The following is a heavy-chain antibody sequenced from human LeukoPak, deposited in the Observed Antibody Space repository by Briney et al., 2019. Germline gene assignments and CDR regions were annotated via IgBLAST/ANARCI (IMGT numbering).Heavy chain of an antibody. CDR1: GYTFTSYY. Sequence: ASVKVSCKASGYTFTSYYMHWVRQAPGQGLEWMGIINPSGGSTSYAQKFQGRVTMTRDTSTSTAYMELSSLRSEDTAVYYCASLPYYYGSGSYYKAQDYWGQGTLVTVSS. CDR3: ASLPYYYGSGSYYKAQDY. V-gene: IGHV1-46*03. D-gene: IGHD3-10*01. CDR2: INPSGGST. J-gene: IGHJ4*02.